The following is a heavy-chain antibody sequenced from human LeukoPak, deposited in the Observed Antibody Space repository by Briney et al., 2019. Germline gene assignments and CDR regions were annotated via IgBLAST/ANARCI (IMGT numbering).Heavy chain of an antibody. D-gene: IGHD3-22*01. Sequence: ASVKVSCKASGYTFTSYGISWVRQAPGQGLEWMGWISAYNGNTDYAQKLQGRVTMTTDTSTSTAYMELRSLRSDDTAVYYCARTTYYYDSSGPPRGGAFDIWGQGTMVTVSS. J-gene: IGHJ3*02. CDR2: ISAYNGNT. CDR1: GYTFTSYG. CDR3: ARTTYYYDSSGPPRGGAFDI. V-gene: IGHV1-18*01.